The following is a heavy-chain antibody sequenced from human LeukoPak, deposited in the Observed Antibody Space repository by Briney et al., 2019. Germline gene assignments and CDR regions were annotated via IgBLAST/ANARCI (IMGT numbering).Heavy chain of an antibody. CDR2: IKQDGSER. CDR3: AREAYNAFDY. Sequence: GGPLRLSCTGSGFAFSSYWMNGVRQAPGKGREWVANIKQDGSERYYVDSVKGRFTISRDNAKNSLYLQMNSLRAEDTAFYYCAREAYNAFDYWARGTLVTVSS. V-gene: IGHV3-7*01. CDR1: GFAFSSYW. J-gene: IGHJ4*02. D-gene: IGHD1-1*01.